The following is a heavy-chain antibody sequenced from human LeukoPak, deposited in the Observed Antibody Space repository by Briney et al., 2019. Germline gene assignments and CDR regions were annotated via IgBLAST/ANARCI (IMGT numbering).Heavy chain of an antibody. V-gene: IGHV3-23*01. J-gene: IGHJ4*02. D-gene: IGHD5-12*01. Sequence: GGSLRLSCVASGFTFSNYAMSRVRQTPGKGLEWVSSISGSGGSTHYADSVKGRFTISRDNSKNILYLQMNSLRAEDTAVYYCAKDWMSTIINYFDYWGRGTLVTVSS. CDR1: GFTFSNYA. CDR3: AKDWMSTIINYFDY. CDR2: ISGSGGST.